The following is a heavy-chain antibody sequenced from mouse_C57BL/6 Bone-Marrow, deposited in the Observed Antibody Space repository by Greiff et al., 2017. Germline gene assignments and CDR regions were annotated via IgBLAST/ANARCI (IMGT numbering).Heavy chain of an antibody. CDR1: GFTFSSYG. V-gene: IGHV5-6*02. CDR3: ARRGWDDWFAY. CDR2: ISSGGSYT. D-gene: IGHD4-1*01. J-gene: IGHJ3*01. Sequence: EVKLVESGGDLVKPGGSLKLSCAASGFTFSSYGMSWVRQTPDKRLEWVATISSGGSYTYYPDSVKGRFTISRDNAKNTLYLQMSSLKSEDTAMYYCARRGWDDWFAYWGQGTLVTVSA.